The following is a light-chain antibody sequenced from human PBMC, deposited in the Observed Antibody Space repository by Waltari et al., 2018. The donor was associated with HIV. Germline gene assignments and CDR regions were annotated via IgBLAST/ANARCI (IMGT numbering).Light chain of an antibody. CDR2: EVA. Sequence: HSALTQPASVSGSPGQSITISCSGTSSDIADFGYVSWYRQHPGAAPKLIIFEVANRPSGISDRFSGAKYGNTASLTISGLQAEDEADYYCTSYTNNTVVFGGGTKLTVL. CDR1: SSDIADFGY. CDR3: TSYTNNTVV. V-gene: IGLV2-14*03. J-gene: IGLJ2*01.